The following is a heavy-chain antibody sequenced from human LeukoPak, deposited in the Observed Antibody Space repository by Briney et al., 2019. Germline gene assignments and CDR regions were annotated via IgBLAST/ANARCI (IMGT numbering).Heavy chain of an antibody. J-gene: IGHJ6*04. D-gene: IGHD3-16*01. V-gene: IGHV4-34*01. Sequence: PSETLSLTXAVYGASFNGYYWSWIRQSPGKGLEWVGEINHSGRTYYNPSLKSRVTISFDTSKNHFSLKLTSVTAADTAVYYCARLLIASPSHYYYKDVWGKGTTVIVSS. CDR3: ARLLIASPSHYYYKDV. CDR1: GASFNGYY. CDR2: INHSGRT.